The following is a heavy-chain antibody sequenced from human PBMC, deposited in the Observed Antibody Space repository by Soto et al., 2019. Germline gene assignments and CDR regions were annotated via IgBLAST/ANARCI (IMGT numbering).Heavy chain of an antibody. Sequence: EVQLVESGGGLIQPGGSRRLSGAASGFTVVRNNMSWVGQAPGKGLEWVSVIYSGGSTYYADSVKGRFTISRDNSKNTLYLQMNSLRAEDTAVYYCARDRVESGYPEYFQHWGQGTLVTVSS. CDR2: IYSGGST. J-gene: IGHJ1*01. CDR1: GFTVVRNN. V-gene: IGHV3-53*01. CDR3: ARDRVESGYPEYFQH. D-gene: IGHD3-22*01.